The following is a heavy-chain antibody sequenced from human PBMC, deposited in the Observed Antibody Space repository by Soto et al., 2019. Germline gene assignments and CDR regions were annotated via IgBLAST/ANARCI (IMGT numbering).Heavy chain of an antibody. V-gene: IGHV4-34*01. CDR2: INHSGST. D-gene: IGHD3-10*01. J-gene: IGHJ6*02. CDR3: ARRTYYYGSGSYYNNYYYGMDV. CDR1: GGSLSGYY. Sequence: SETLSLTCAVYGGSLSGYYWSWIRQPPGKGLEWIGEINHSGSTNYNPSLKSRVTISVDTSKNQFSLKLSSVTAADTAVYYCARRTYYYGSGSYYNNYYYGMDVWGQGTTVTVSS.